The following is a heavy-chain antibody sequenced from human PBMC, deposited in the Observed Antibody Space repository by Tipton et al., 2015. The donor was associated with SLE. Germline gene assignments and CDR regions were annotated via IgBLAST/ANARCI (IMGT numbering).Heavy chain of an antibody. CDR2: MKPDGTEK. CDR1: GFTLSAFW. Sequence: SLRLSCAASGFTLSAFWMTWVRQAPGKGLESVAKMKPDGTEKNYMDSVRGRFTISRDNAQNTVYLQMNSLRAEDTAIYYCARSGSLKDYDFWSANSWGQGTLVTVSS. J-gene: IGHJ4*02. V-gene: IGHV3-7*01. D-gene: IGHD3-3*01. CDR3: ARSGSLKDYDFWSANS.